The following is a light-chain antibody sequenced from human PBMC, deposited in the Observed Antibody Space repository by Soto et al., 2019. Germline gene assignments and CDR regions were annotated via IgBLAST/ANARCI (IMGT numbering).Light chain of an antibody. V-gene: IGLV1-44*01. CDR2: SNN. J-gene: IGLJ1*01. CDR1: SSNIGTNT. CDR3: AAWDDSLNEV. Sequence: QSVLTQAPSASGTPGQRVTISCYGSSSNIGTNTVNWYQQLPGTAPKLLIYSNNQRPSGVPDRFSGSKSGTSASLAISGLQSEDEADYYCAAWDDSLNEVFGTGTKVTVL.